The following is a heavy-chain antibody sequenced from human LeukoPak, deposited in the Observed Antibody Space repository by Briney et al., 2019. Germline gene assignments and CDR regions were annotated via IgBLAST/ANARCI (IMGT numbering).Heavy chain of an antibody. CDR1: GYTFTGYY. CDR2: INPNSGGT. CDR3: ARGGVRGIIIYYFDY. D-gene: IGHD3-10*01. V-gene: IGHV1-2*02. J-gene: IGHJ4*02. Sequence: ASVKVSCKASGYTFTGYYMHWVRQAPGQGLEWLGWINPNSGGTNHAQKFQGRVIMTRDTSISTAYMELSRLRSDDTAAYYCARGGVRGIIIYYFDYWGQGTLVTVSS.